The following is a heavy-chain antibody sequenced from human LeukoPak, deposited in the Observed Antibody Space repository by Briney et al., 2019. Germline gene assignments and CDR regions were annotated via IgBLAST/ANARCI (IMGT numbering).Heavy chain of an antibody. V-gene: IGHV4-59*08. CDR2: IYYSGST. Sequence: SETLSLTCTVSGGSISSYYWSWIRQPPGKGLEWIGYIYYSGSTNYNPSLKSRVTISVDTSKNQFSLKLSSVTAADTAVYYRARNYYYYSNMDVWGQGTTVTVSS. J-gene: IGHJ6*02. CDR3: ARNYYYYSNMDV. CDR1: GGSISSYY.